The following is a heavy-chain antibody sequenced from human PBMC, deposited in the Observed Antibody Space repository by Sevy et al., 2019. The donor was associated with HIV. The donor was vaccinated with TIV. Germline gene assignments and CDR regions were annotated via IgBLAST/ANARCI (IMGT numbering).Heavy chain of an antibody. V-gene: IGHV3-23*01. D-gene: IGHD2-8*01. J-gene: IGHJ4*02. CDR2: LSFGCGEI. CDR1: GFTFSKYS. CDR3: AREGCTKPHDY. Sequence: GGSLRLSCAASGFTFSKYSMSWVRQPPGKGLGWVSTLSFGCGEINYADSVKGRFTISRDNYKSSVHLQMNNLRPEDTAVYYCAREGCTKPHDYWGQGTLVTVSS.